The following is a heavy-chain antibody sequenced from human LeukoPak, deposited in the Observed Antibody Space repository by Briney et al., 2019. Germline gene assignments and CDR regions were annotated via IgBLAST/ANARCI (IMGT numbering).Heavy chain of an antibody. J-gene: IGHJ4*02. V-gene: IGHV4-34*01. CDR1: GGSFSGYY. CDR2: INHSGST. CDR3: ARHGGYHSPIDY. D-gene: IGHD3-22*01. Sequence: SETLSLTCAVYGGSFSGYYWSWIRQPPGKGLEWIGEINHSGSTNYNPSLKSRVSISVDTSKNQFSLKLSSVTAADTAVYYCARHGGYHSPIDYWGQGTLVTVSS.